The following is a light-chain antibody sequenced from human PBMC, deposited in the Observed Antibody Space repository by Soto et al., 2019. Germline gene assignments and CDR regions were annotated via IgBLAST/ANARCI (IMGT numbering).Light chain of an antibody. CDR3: QTWATGHVV. V-gene: IGLV4-69*01. Sequence: QLVLTQSPSASASRGASVKLTCTLSSGHSTYAIAWHQQQPEKGPRYLMKRNSDGGHFKGDGIPDRFSGSSSGDERYLTISSLQSEDEADYYGQTWATGHVVFGGGTQLTV. CDR2: RNSDGGH. CDR1: SGHSTYA. J-gene: IGLJ2*01.